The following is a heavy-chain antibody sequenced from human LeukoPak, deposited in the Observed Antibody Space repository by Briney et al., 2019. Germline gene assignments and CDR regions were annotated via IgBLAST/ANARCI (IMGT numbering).Heavy chain of an antibody. D-gene: IGHD5-18*01. CDR2: IKSKTDGGTT. CDR1: GFTVSNAW. J-gene: IGHJ6*02. V-gene: IGHV3-15*01. Sequence: PGGSLRLSCAASGFTVSNAWMSWFRQAPGKGLEWVGRIKSKTDGGTTDYAAPVKGRFTTSRDDSKNTLYLQMNSLKTEDTAIYYCTRGYNYGMDVWGQGTTVTVSS. CDR3: TRGYNYGMDV.